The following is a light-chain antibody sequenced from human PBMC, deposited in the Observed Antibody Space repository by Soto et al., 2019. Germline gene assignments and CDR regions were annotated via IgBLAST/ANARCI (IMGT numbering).Light chain of an antibody. CDR2: GAS. J-gene: IGKJ1*01. Sequence: EIVLTQPPGTLSLSPGERATLFCRASQSVSSSYLAWYQQKPGQAPRLLIYGASSRATGIPDRFSGSGSGTDFTLTISRLEPEDFAVYYCQQYGSSPTTFGQGTKVDIK. CDR1: QSVSSSY. CDR3: QQYGSSPTT. V-gene: IGKV3-20*01.